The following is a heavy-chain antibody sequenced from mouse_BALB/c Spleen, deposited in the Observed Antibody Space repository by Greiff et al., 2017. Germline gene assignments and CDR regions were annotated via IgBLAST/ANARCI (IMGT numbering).Heavy chain of an antibody. CDR2: INPSTGYT. CDR3: ARDDGYFDV. V-gene: IGHV1-7*01. Sequence: QVQLQQSGAELSKPGASVKMSCKASGYTFTSYWMHWVKQRPGQGLEWIGYINPSTGYTEYNQKFKDKATLTADKSSSTAYMQLSSLTSEDSAVYYCARDDGYFDVWGAGTTVTVSS. CDR1: GYTFTSYW. D-gene: IGHD2-3*01. J-gene: IGHJ1*01.